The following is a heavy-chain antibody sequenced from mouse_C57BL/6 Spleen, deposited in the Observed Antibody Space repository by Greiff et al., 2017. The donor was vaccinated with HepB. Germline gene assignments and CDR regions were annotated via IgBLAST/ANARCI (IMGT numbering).Heavy chain of an antibody. CDR3: ARTDDYYFFDY. V-gene: IGHV1-82*01. Sequence: QVHVKQSGPELVKPGASVKISCKASGYAFSSSWMNWVKQRPGKGLEWIGRIYPGDGDTNYNGKLKVKATLTAEKSSSTAYMQLSSLTSEDSAVYFCARTDDYYFFDYWGQGTTLTVSS. J-gene: IGHJ2*01. D-gene: IGHD2-4*01. CDR2: IYPGDGDT. CDR1: GYAFSSSW.